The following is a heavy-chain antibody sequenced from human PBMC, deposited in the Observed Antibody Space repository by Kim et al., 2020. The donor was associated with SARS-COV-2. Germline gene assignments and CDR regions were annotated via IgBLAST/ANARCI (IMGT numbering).Heavy chain of an antibody. Sequence: SQTLSLTCAISGDSVSSNSAACNWIRQTPSRGLEWLGRTYYRSKWYNDYAVSVKSRITINPDTSKNQFSLQLNSVTPEDTAVYYCARDRVAPITMVRGVIILDYWGHGNLVTVSS. CDR1: GDSVSSNSAA. D-gene: IGHD3-10*01. J-gene: IGHJ4*01. CDR3: ARDRVAPITMVRGVIILDY. V-gene: IGHV6-1*01. CDR2: TYYRSKWYN.